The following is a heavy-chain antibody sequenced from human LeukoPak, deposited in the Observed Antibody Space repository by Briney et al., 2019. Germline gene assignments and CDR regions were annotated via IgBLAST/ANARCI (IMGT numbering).Heavy chain of an antibody. V-gene: IGHV1-2*02. CDR1: GYTFTGYY. CDR2: INPNSGGT. J-gene: IGHJ4*02. Sequence: ASVKVSCKASGYTFTGYYMHWVRPAPGQGLEWMGWINPNSGGTNYAQKFQGRVTMTRDTSISTAYMELGRLRADDTAVYYCAGLEAADPFDYWGQGTLVTVSS. D-gene: IGHD6-13*01. CDR3: AGLEAADPFDY.